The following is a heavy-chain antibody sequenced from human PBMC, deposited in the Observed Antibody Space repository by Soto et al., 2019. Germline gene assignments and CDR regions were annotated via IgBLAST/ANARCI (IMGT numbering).Heavy chain of an antibody. V-gene: IGHV4-34*01. CDR1: GGSFSGYY. J-gene: IGHJ6*02. CDR3: ARGRLSGSYYKYYYYGMDV. CDR2: INHSGST. Sequence: PSETLSLTCALYGGSFSGYYWSWIRQPPGKGLEWIGEINHSGSTNYNPSLKSRVTISVDTSKNQFSLKLSPVTAADTAVYYCARGRLSGSYYKYYYYGMDVWGQGTTVTVSS. D-gene: IGHD3-10*01.